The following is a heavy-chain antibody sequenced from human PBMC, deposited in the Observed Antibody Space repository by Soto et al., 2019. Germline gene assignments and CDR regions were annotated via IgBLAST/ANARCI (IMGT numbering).Heavy chain of an antibody. CDR1: GYTFTTFG. CDR3: ARDPTIFGVVQNYGMDV. Sequence: QVQRVQSGAEVKKPGASVKVSCKASGYTFTTFGISWVRQAPGQGLEWMGWISAYNGYTNYAQKLQGRVTMTTDTSTSTAYMELRSLRSDDTAVYYCARDPTIFGVVQNYGMDVWGQGTTVTVSS. CDR2: ISAYNGYT. V-gene: IGHV1-18*01. J-gene: IGHJ6*02. D-gene: IGHD3-3*01.